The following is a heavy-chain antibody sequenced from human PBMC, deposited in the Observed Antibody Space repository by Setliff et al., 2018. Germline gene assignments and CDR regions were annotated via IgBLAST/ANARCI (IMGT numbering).Heavy chain of an antibody. V-gene: IGHV4-61*02. CDR3: ARDSSSSDYYCDY. D-gene: IGHD6-6*01. CDR1: GGSVGNSYYY. CDR2: IYTSGST. J-gene: IGHJ4*02. Sequence: LSLTCTVSGGSVGNSYYYWSWIRQPAGKGLEWIGRIYTSGSTNYNPSLKSRVTMSVDTPKNQFSLKLSSVTAADTAVYFCARDSSSSDYYCDYWGQGTLVTVSS.